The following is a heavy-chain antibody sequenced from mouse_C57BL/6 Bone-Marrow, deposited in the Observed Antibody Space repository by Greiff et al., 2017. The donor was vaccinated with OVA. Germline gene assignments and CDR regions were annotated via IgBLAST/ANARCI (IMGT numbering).Heavy chain of an antibody. J-gene: IGHJ3*01. Sequence: VQLQQSGAELVRPGSSVKLSCKASGYTFTSYWMDWVKQRPGQGLEWIGNIYPSDSETHYNQKFKDKATLTVDKSSSTAYMQLSSLTSEDSAVYYCARGYYYGSSYVWFAYWGQGTLVTVSA. V-gene: IGHV1-61*01. D-gene: IGHD1-1*01. CDR2: IYPSDSET. CDR3: ARGYYYGSSYVWFAY. CDR1: GYTFTSYW.